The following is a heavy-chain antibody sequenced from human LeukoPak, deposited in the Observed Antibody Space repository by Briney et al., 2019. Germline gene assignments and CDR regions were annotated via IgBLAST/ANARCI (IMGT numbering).Heavy chain of an antibody. D-gene: IGHD1-26*01. CDR2: ISGSGDKV. CDR1: GFTFRNFA. Sequence: GGPLSPSCPAPGFTFRNFALPGARRAPGKGLEWVSAISGSGDKVHYADSVKGRFTISRDNSKNTLYLQMNSLRVEDTAIYYCAKDWSCDYWGQGTLITVSS. J-gene: IGHJ4*02. CDR3: AKDWSCDY. V-gene: IGHV3-23*01.